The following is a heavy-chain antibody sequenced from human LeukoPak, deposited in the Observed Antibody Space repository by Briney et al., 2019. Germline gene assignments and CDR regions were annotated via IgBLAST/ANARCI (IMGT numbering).Heavy chain of an antibody. Sequence: PSETLSLTCTVSGVSISSGGYYWGRIRQHPGKGLEWIGYIYYSGSTYYNPSLKSRVTISVDTSKNQFSLKLSSVTAADTAVYYCARSRGPTYYFDYWGQGTLVTVSS. CDR3: ARSRGPTYYFDY. D-gene: IGHD2-2*01. CDR2: IYYSGST. V-gene: IGHV4-31*03. J-gene: IGHJ4*02. CDR1: GVSISSGGYY.